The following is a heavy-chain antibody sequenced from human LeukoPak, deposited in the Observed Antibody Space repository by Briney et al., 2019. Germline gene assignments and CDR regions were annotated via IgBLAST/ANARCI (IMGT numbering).Heavy chain of an antibody. D-gene: IGHD5-24*01. J-gene: IGHJ3*02. CDR1: GFTFGDYG. V-gene: IGHV3-33*01. Sequence: PGGSLRLSCAASGFTFGDYGMGWVRQAPGKGLEWVEVIWYDGSNKYYTDSVKGRFTISRDNSKNTLYLEINGLSAEDTAVYYCARREHDAFDIWGQGTKVTVSS. CDR3: ARREHDAFDI. CDR2: IWYDGSNK.